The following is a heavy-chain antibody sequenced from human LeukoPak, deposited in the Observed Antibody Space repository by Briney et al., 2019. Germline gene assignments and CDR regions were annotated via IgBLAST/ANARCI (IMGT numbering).Heavy chain of an antibody. D-gene: IGHD1-26*01. Sequence: QAGGSLRLSRAASGFTSSNYAMTWVRQAPGKGLEWVSAISSGDTNTYYADSVKGRLTISRDTSKNTLYLRMNSPSAEDTAVYYCTKPLVGPSTSDNFDYWGQGTLVTVSS. CDR1: GFTSSNYA. CDR3: TKPLVGPSTSDNFDY. J-gene: IGHJ4*02. CDR2: ISSGDTNT. V-gene: IGHV3-23*01.